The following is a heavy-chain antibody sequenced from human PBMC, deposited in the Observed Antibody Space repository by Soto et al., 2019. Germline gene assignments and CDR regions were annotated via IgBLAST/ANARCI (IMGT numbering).Heavy chain of an antibody. Sequence: PSETLSLTCTVSGGSISSYYWSWIRQPAGKGLEWIGRIYTSGSTNYNPSLKSRVTMSVDTSKNQFSLKLSSVTAADTAVYYCARDRGGPTLPGLRGNWFDPWGQGTLVTVSS. J-gene: IGHJ5*02. CDR2: IYTSGST. CDR1: GGSISSYY. V-gene: IGHV4-4*07. CDR3: ARDRGGPTLPGLRGNWFDP.